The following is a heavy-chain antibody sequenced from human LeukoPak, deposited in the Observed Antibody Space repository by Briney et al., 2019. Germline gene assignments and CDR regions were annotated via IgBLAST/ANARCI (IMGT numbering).Heavy chain of an antibody. V-gene: IGHV6-1*01. J-gene: IGHJ4*02. CDR2: TYYRSQWYN. CDR1: GDSVSSDSSA. CDR3: AGDGPGNFDS. D-gene: IGHD1-26*01. Sequence: SQTLSLTCAISGDSVSSDSSAWSWIRQSPSRGLEWLGRTYYRSQWYNDYALSVKSRVTINPDTSKNQFSLHLNSVTPEDTAVYYCAGDGPGNFDSWGQGTLVTVSS.